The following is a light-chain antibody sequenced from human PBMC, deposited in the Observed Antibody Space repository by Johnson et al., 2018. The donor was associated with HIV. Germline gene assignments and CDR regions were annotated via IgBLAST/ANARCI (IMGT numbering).Light chain of an antibody. CDR3: GAWDSSLSAYV. CDR1: SYNIGNNY. V-gene: IGLV1-51*02. Sequence: QSVLTQSPSVSAAPGQKVTISCSGSSYNIGNNYVSWYQQLPGTAPKVLIYENNKRPSGIPDRFSGSKSGTSATLGITGLQPGDEADYYCGAWDSSLSAYVFGTGTKVTVL. J-gene: IGLJ1*01. CDR2: ENN.